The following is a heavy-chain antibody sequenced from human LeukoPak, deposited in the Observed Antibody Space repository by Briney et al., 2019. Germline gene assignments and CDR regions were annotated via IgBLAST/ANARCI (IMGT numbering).Heavy chain of an antibody. CDR2: INHSGST. D-gene: IGHD2-15*01. J-gene: IGHJ6*02. Sequence: KPSETLSLTCAVYGGSFSGYYWSWIRQPPGKGLEWIGEINHSGSTNYNPSLKSRVTISVDTSKNQFSLKLSSVTAADTAVYYCARSRICSGGSCYSEPSTYYYYGMDVWGQGTTVTVSS. V-gene: IGHV4-34*01. CDR1: GGSFSGYY. CDR3: ARSRICSGGSCYSEPSTYYYYGMDV.